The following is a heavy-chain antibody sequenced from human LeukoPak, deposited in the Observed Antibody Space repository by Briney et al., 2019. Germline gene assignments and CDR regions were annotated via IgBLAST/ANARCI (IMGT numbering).Heavy chain of an antibody. J-gene: IGHJ4*02. Sequence: SETLSLTCTVSGGSISSNYWSWIRQPAGKGLEWIGRFSTSGSTNYNPSLKSRVTMSVDTSKNQLSLELRSVTAADTAVYYCARDPNSALWGQGTLVTVSS. D-gene: IGHD4-23*01. CDR1: GGSISSNY. V-gene: IGHV4-4*07. CDR2: FSTSGST. CDR3: ARDPNSAL.